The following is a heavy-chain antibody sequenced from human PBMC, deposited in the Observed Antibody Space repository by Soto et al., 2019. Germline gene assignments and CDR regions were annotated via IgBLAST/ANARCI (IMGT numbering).Heavy chain of an antibody. V-gene: IGHV3-7*01. Sequence: PGGSLRLSCAASGFTFSSYWMSWVRQAPGKGLEWVANIKQDGGEKYYVDSVKGRFTISRDNAKNSLYLQMNSLRAEDTAVYYCARDAAVGYCSSTSCYPGAFDIWGQGTMVTVSS. J-gene: IGHJ3*02. D-gene: IGHD2-2*01. CDR2: IKQDGGEK. CDR1: GFTFSSYW. CDR3: ARDAAVGYCSSTSCYPGAFDI.